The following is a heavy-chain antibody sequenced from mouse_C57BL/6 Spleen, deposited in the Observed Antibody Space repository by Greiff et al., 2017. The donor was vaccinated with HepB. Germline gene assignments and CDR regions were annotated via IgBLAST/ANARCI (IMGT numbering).Heavy chain of an antibody. CDR1: GYAFSSSW. D-gene: IGHD1-1*01. V-gene: IGHV1-82*01. CDR2: IYPGDGDT. Sequence: QVQLQQSGPELVKPGASVKISCKASGYAFSSSWMNWVKQRPGKGLEWIGRIYPGDGDTNYNGKFKGKATLTADKSSSTAYMQLSSLTSEDSAVYFCARSGLSPMDHRGQGTSVTVSS. CDR3: ARSGLSPMDH. J-gene: IGHJ4*01.